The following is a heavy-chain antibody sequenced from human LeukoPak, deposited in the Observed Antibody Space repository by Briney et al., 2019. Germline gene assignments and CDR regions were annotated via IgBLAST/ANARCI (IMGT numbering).Heavy chain of an antibody. J-gene: IGHJ4*02. CDR1: GYTLTELS. CDR2: FDPEDGET. Sequence: ASVKVSCKVSGYTLTELSMHWVRQAPGKGLEWMGGFDPEDGETIYAQKFQGRVTMTEDTSTDTAYMELSSLRSEDTAVYYCATAIGAFPIMVRGVITIFDYWGQGTLVTVSS. V-gene: IGHV1-24*01. D-gene: IGHD3-10*01. CDR3: ATAIGAFPIMVRGVITIFDY.